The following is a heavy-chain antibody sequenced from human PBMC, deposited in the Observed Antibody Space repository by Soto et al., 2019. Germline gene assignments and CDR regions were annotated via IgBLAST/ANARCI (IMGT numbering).Heavy chain of an antibody. CDR1: GFTFSNNG. Sequence: PGGSLRLSCPAYGFTFSNNGLHRVLQDPPQSKKRAAFISNDESVKYYVDSVKCRFSIPRDNSQNTLYLEMNSVRAEDTAVYYCAKDRHIVLVTAPFDYWGEGALVTVCS. CDR3: AKDRHIVLVTAPFDY. V-gene: IGHV3-30*18. D-gene: IGHD2-21*02. CDR2: ISNDESVK. J-gene: IGHJ4*02.